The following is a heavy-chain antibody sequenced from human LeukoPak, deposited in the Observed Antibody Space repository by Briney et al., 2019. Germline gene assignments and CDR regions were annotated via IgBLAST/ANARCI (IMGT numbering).Heavy chain of an antibody. CDR1: GFTFSRHG. V-gene: IGHV3-7*01. Sequence: GGSLRLSCVASGFTFSRHGMNWVRQAPGKGLEWVANIKQDGSEKYYVDSVKGRFTISRDNAKNSLYLQMNSLRAEDTAVYYCARPLPFDIWAKGQWSPSLQ. J-gene: IGHJ3*02. CDR2: IKQDGSEK. CDR3: ARPLPFDI.